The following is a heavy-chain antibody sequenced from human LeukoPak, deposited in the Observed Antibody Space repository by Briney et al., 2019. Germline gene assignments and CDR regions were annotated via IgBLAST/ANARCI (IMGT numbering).Heavy chain of an antibody. V-gene: IGHV3-53*01. CDR1: GFTVSSNY. Sequence: PGGSLRLSCAASGFTVSSNYMSWVRQAPGKGLEWVAVIYSGGSTYYADSVKGRFTISRDNSKNTMYLQMNSLRAEDTAVYYCARDRVGATTNFDYWGQRTLVTVSS. CDR3: ARDRVGATTNFDY. J-gene: IGHJ4*02. CDR2: IYSGGST. D-gene: IGHD1-26*01.